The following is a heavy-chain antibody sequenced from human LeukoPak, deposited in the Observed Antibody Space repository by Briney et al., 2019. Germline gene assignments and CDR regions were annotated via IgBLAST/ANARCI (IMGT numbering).Heavy chain of an antibody. V-gene: IGHV3-7*01. D-gene: IGHD3-3*01. CDR1: GFTFSSYW. Sequence: GGSLRLSCAASGFTFSSYWMSWVRQAPGKGLEWVANIKQDGSEKYYVDSVKGRFTISRDNAKNSLYLQMNSLRAEDTAVYYCARAYYDFWSGYPHYFDYWGQGTLVTASS. CDR3: ARAYYDFWSGYPHYFDY. CDR2: IKQDGSEK. J-gene: IGHJ4*02.